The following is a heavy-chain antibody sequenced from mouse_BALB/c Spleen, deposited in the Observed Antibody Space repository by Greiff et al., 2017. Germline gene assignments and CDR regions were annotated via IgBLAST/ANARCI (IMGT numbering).Heavy chain of an antibody. CDR3: AREDYGSLLDY. V-gene: IGHV1-9*01. CDR2: ILPGSGST. J-gene: IGHJ2*01. CDR1: GYTFSSYW. Sequence: VKLVESGAELMKPGASVKISCKATGYTFSSYWIEWVKQRPGHGLEWIGEILPGSGSTNYNEKFKGKATFTADTSSNTAYMQLSSLTSEDSAVYYCAREDYGSLLDYWGQGTTLTVSS. D-gene: IGHD1-1*01.